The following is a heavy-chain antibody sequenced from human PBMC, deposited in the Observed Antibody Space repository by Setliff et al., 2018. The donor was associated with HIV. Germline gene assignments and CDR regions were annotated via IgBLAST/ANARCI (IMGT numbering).Heavy chain of an antibody. CDR2: VNPNSGGT. CDR3: GRNTPGIVPRRFGFGT. CDR1: GYTFTDYY. J-gene: IGHJ5*02. V-gene: IGHV1-2*02. Sequence: RASVKVSCKASGYTFTDYYIHWVRHAPGQGLQWMGWVNPNSGGTNSAQEFQGRVTMTRDRSISSAYMELTWPKPDDTAVYYCGRNTPGIVPRRFGFGTWGQGTMVAVSS. D-gene: IGHD3-10*01.